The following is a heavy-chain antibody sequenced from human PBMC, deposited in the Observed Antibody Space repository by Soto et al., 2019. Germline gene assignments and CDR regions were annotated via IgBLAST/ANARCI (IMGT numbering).Heavy chain of an antibody. D-gene: IGHD4-17*01. Sequence: PGGSLRLSCAASGFTFSFYEMNWVRQAPGKGLEWVSYISTSGSSIYYADSVKGRFTISRDNAKNSVYLQMNSLRAEDTAVYFCARDGYGDPYYYYGMDVWGLGTTVTVSS. CDR2: ISTSGSSI. J-gene: IGHJ6*02. CDR3: ARDGYGDPYYYYGMDV. V-gene: IGHV3-48*03. CDR1: GFTFSFYE.